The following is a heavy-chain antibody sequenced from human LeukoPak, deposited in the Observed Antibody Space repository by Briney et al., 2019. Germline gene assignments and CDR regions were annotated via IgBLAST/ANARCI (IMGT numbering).Heavy chain of an antibody. V-gene: IGHV3-7*01. CDR3: ARGRY. J-gene: IGHJ4*02. Sequence: GGSLRLSCAASGFTFSNYWMSWVRQAPGKGLEWVANIKQDGSDKYYVDSVKGRFTISRDNAKNSLYLQMSSLRAEDTAVYYCARGRYWGQGTLVTVPS. CDR1: GFTFSNYW. CDR2: IKQDGSDK. D-gene: IGHD5-24*01.